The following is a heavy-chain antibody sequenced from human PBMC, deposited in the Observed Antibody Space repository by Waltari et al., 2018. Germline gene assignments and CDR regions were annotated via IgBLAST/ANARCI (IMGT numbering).Heavy chain of an antibody. Sequence: QVQLVQSGAEVKKPGASVQVSCKASGYPFTSYDINWVRQANGQGLEWMGWMNPNSGNTGYAQKFQGRVTITRNTSKSTAYMELSSLRSEDTAVYCCARGGGSYSGVDYWGQGTLVTVSS. CDR1: GYPFTSYD. D-gene: IGHD1-26*01. J-gene: IGHJ4*02. V-gene: IGHV1-8*03. CDR3: ARGGGSYSGVDY. CDR2: MNPNSGNT.